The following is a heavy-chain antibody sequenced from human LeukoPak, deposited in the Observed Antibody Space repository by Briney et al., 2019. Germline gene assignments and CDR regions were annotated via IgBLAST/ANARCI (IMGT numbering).Heavy chain of an antibody. Sequence: GGSLRLSCAASGFTFSSYEMNWVRQAPGKGLEWVSYISSSGSTIYYADSVQGRFTISRDNAKNSLYLQMYSLRAEDTAVYYCARDGRGYSYGGLYYYYYMDVWGKGTTVTVSS. CDR2: ISSSGSTI. V-gene: IGHV3-48*03. J-gene: IGHJ6*03. CDR1: GFTFSSYE. CDR3: ARDGRGYSYGGLYYYYYMDV. D-gene: IGHD5-18*01.